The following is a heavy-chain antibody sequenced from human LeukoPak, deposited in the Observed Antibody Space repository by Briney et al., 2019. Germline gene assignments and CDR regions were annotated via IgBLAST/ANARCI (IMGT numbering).Heavy chain of an antibody. CDR1: GGSFSGYY. D-gene: IGHD2-2*01. V-gene: IGHV4-34*01. J-gene: IGHJ3*02. Sequence: SETLSLTCAVYGGSFSGYYWSWIRQPPGKWLEWIGEINHSGSTNYNPSLKSRVTISVDTSKNQFSLKLSSVTAADTAVYYCARARIGGIVVVPAARDAFDIWGQGTMVTVSS. CDR2: INHSGST. CDR3: ARARIGGIVVVPAARDAFDI.